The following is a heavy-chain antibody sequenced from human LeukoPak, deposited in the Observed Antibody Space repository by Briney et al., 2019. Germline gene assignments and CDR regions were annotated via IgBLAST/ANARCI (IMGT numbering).Heavy chain of an antibody. CDR2: IYFTTGRF. Sequence: SETLSLTCTVSGGSITHYFWTWIRQPPGKGLEWIGYIYFTTGRFYYNPSLKSRVTISVDTSKNQFSLKLSSVTAADTAVYYCVGSFDIWGQGTMVTVSS. J-gene: IGHJ3*02. V-gene: IGHV4-4*09. CDR3: VGSFDI. D-gene: IGHD2-15*01. CDR1: GGSITHYF.